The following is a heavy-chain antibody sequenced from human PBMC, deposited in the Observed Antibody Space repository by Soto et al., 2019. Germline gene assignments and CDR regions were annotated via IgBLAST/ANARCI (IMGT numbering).Heavy chain of an antibody. CDR2: ISYDGSNK. V-gene: IGHV3-30*18. J-gene: IGHJ4*02. Sequence: QVQLVESGGGVVQPGRSLRLSCAASGFTFSSYGMHWVRQAPGKGLEWVAVISYDGSNKYYADSVKGRFTISRDNSKNTLYLQMNSQRAEERGGYDCAKYLGCESSGYYDFWGQGSLVTVSS. D-gene: IGHD3-22*01. CDR1: GFTFSSYG. CDR3: AKYLGCESSGYYDF.